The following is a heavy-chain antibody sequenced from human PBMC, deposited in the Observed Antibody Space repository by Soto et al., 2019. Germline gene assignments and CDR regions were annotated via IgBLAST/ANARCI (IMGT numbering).Heavy chain of an antibody. CDR1: GFTFSGSA. Sequence: PGGSLRLSCAASGFTFSGSAMHWVRQASGKGLEWVGRIRSKANSYATAYAASVKGRFTISRDDSKNTAYLQMNSLKTEDTAVYYCTRLIKARSSSGSDDYWGRGT. CDR2: IRSKANSYAT. CDR3: TRLIKARSSSGSDDY. V-gene: IGHV3-73*01. J-gene: IGHJ4*02. D-gene: IGHD6-6*01.